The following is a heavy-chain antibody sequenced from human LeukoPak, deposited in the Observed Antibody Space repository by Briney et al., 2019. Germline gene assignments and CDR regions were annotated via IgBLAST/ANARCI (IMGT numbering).Heavy chain of an antibody. J-gene: IGHJ6*03. CDR3: ARERRSSSSYYYYYYYMDV. CDR2: ISSSSSTI. CDR1: GFTFSSYS. D-gene: IGHD6-13*01. V-gene: IGHV3-48*01. Sequence: PGGSLRLSCAASGFTFSSYSMNWVRQAPGKRLEWVSYISSSSSTIYYADSVKGRFTISRDNAKNSLYLQMNSLRAEDTAVYYCARERRSSSSYYYYYYYMDVWGKGTTVTVSS.